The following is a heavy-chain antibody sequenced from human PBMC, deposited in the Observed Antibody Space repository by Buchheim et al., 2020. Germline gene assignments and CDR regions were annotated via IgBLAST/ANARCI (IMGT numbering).Heavy chain of an antibody. J-gene: IGHJ4*02. CDR1: GFTFSGSA. D-gene: IGHD6-19*01. Sequence: EVQLVESGGGLVQPGGSLKLSCAASGFTFSGSAMHWVRQASGKGLEWVGRIRSKANSYATAYAASVKGRFTISRDDSKNTAYLQMNSLKTEDTAVYYCTRHDSGTAVAGNDYWGQGTL. V-gene: IGHV3-73*01. CDR3: TRHDSGTAVAGNDY. CDR2: IRSKANSYAT.